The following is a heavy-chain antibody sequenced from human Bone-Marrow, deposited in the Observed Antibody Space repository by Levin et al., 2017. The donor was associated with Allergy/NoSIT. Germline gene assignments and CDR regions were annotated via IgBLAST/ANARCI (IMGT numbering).Heavy chain of an antibody. CDR1: GFAFSSYA. J-gene: IGHJ4*02. D-gene: IGHD6-19*01. CDR2: ISGSGGST. V-gene: IGHV3-23*01. CDR3: AKDFATLAATGWNY. Sequence: HPGGSLRLSCAASGFAFSSYAMSWVRQAPGKGLEWVSGISGSGGSTYYADSVKGRFTISRDNSKNTLYLQMNSLRAEDTAVYYCAKDFATLAATGWNYWGQGILVTVSS.